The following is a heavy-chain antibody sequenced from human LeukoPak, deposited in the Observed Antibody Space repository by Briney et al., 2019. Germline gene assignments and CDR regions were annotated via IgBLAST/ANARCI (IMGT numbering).Heavy chain of an antibody. D-gene: IGHD3-10*01. Sequence: ASVKVSCKASGYTFTSYAMNWVRQAPGQGLEWMGWINTNTGNPTYAQGFTGRFVFSLDTSVSTAYLQISSLKAEDTAVYYCARASRALWFGELLTALFDYWGQGTLVTVSS. V-gene: IGHV7-4-1*02. CDR3: ARASRALWFGELLTALFDY. J-gene: IGHJ4*02. CDR1: GYTFTSYA. CDR2: INTNTGNP.